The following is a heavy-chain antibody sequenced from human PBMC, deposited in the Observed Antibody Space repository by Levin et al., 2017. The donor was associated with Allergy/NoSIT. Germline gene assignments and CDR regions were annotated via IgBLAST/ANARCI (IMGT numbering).Heavy chain of an antibody. Sequence: GESLKISCAASGFTFNYFAMSWVRQAPGKGLEWVSAISGSGGSTYYADSVRGRFTVSRDNSKNTLYLHMNSLRAEDTAVYYCTYFFMNYGGNPGAFNIWGQGTMVTVSS. CDR1: GFTFNYFA. CDR3: TYFFMNYGGNPGAFNI. V-gene: IGHV3-23*01. J-gene: IGHJ3*02. D-gene: IGHD4-23*01. CDR2: ISGSGGST.